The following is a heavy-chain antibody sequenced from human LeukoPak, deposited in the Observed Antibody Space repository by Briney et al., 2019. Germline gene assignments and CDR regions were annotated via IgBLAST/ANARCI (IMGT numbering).Heavy chain of an antibody. V-gene: IGHV1-18*01. Sequence: ASVKVSCKASGYTFTSYGISWVRQAPGQGLEWMGWISAYNGNTNYAQKLQGRVTMTTDTSTSTAYMELRSLRSDDTAVYYCARERRVVVVPAAIYYYYYYMDVWGKGTTVTVSS. J-gene: IGHJ6*03. CDR1: GYTFTSYG. CDR3: ARERRVVVVPAAIYYYYYYMDV. CDR2: ISAYNGNT. D-gene: IGHD2-2*01.